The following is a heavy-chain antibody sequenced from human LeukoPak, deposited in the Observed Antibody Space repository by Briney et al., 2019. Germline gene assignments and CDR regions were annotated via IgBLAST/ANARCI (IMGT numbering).Heavy chain of an antibody. CDR1: GFTFSSYG. V-gene: IGHV3-30*18. CDR2: ISYDGSNK. Sequence: PGGSLRLPCAASGFTFSSYGMHWVRQAPGKGLEWVAVISYDGSNKYYADSVKGRFTISRDNSKNTLYLQMNSLRAEDTAVYYCAKDQFGYWGQGTLVTVSS. J-gene: IGHJ4*02. CDR3: AKDQFGY.